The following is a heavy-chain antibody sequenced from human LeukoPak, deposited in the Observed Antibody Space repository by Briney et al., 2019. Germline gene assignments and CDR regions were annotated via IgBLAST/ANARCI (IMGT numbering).Heavy chain of an antibody. CDR2: IYDSGST. D-gene: IGHD1-26*01. V-gene: IGHV4-39*01. CDR1: GASISGSGYY. CDR3: VKSGGHGLIDY. J-gene: IGHJ4*02. Sequence: SETLSLTCTVSGASISGSGYYWGWIRQPPGKALEWIGNIYDSGSTYYNASLQCRVTISIDTSKNKFSLRLSCVTVAATAMYYCVKSGGHGLIDYWGEGTLVSVSS.